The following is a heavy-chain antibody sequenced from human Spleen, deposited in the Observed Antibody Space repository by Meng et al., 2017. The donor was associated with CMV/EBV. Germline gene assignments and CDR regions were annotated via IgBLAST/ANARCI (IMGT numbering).Heavy chain of an antibody. D-gene: IGHD1-26*01. Sequence: GESLKISCAASGFTFSTYWMHWVRQAPGKGLVWVSRINSDGSITNYADSVKGRFTISRDNSKNTLYLQMNSLRAEDTALYYCARASDEGANGGLYYYIMDVWGQGSMVTVSS. V-gene: IGHV3-74*01. CDR3: ARASDEGANGGLYYYIMDV. CDR1: GFTFSTYW. CDR2: INSDGSIT. J-gene: IGHJ6*02.